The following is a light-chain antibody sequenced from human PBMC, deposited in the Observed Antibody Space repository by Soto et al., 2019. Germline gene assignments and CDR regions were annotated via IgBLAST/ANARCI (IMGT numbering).Light chain of an antibody. Sequence: EIVMTQSPATLSVSPGDRATLSCWAGQRVSSNLAWYQQKPGQPPRLLIYRASTRAAGIPARFSGSGSGTEFTLTISSLQSEDFAVYYCQQYNNWPQTFGQGTKVDIK. V-gene: IGKV3-15*01. CDR3: QQYNNWPQT. CDR1: QRVSSN. CDR2: RAS. J-gene: IGKJ1*01.